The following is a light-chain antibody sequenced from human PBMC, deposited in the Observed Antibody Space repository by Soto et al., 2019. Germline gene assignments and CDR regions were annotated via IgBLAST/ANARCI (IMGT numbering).Light chain of an antibody. J-gene: IGKJ2*01. CDR2: DTS. CDR3: QQYYSTPYT. V-gene: IGKV3D-20*01. CDR1: QSVGSSY. Sequence: EILLTQSPATMSLSPGERATLSCGASQSVGSSYLAWYQPKPGLAPRLLIYDTSNRATGIPDRFSGSGSGTDFTLIISRLELEDFAVYYCQQYYSTPYTFGQGTKLEIK.